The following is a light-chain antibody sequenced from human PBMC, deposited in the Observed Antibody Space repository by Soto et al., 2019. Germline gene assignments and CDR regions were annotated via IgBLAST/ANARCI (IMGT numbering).Light chain of an antibody. CDR2: KAS. CDR3: QQYDDSPYT. V-gene: IGKV1-5*03. CDR1: QSISSW. J-gene: IGKJ2*01. Sequence: DIQMTQSPSTLATSVGDRVTITCRASQSISSWLAWYQQKPGKAPNLLIYKASSLESGVPSRFSGSGAGTEFTLTIISLQPDDFATYYCQQYDDSPYTFGQGTKLEIK.